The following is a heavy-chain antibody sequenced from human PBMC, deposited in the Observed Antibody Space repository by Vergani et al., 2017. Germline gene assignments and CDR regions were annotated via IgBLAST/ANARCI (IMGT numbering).Heavy chain of an antibody. D-gene: IGHD6-13*01. CDR3: ARAPFRITAAEDYAFDV. V-gene: IGHV1-8*02. CDR2: MNPNSGNT. Sequence: QVQLVQSGAEVKEPGGSVQVSCKASGYTLNTYDINWVRQDAGQGLEWMGWMNPNSGNTGYAQKFQGRVTMTSITSIGTAYMELSGLTSDDTAVYYCARAPFRITAAEDYAFDVWGQGTLVTVSS. CDR1: GYTLNTYD. J-gene: IGHJ3*01.